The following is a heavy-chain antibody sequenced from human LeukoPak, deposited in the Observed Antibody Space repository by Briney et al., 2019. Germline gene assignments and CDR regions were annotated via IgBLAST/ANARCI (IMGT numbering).Heavy chain of an antibody. V-gene: IGHV3-49*03. J-gene: IGHJ4*02. CDR1: GLTFDVYA. CDR2: VRNKAYGETT. CDR3: TRGAVDVRAGVGYYFDS. D-gene: IGHD2-15*01. Sequence: GGSLRLSCKASGLTFDVYAMSWFRQAPGKGLEWISLVRNKAYGETTEYAAFVKGRFTVSRDDSNSIAHLQMDSLTIEDTAVYYCTRGAVDVRAGVGYYFDSWGQGALVTVSS.